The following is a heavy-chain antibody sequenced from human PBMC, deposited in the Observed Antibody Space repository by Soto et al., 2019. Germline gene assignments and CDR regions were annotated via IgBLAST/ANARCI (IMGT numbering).Heavy chain of an antibody. D-gene: IGHD6-19*01. Sequence: GGSLRLSCAASGFTFSSYAMHWVRQAPGKGLEWVAVISYDGSNKYYADSVKGRFTISRDNSKNTLYLQMNSLRAEDTAVYYCATLGLHNSACARPPFDYWG. CDR3: ATLGLHNSACARPPFDY. J-gene: IGHJ4*01. V-gene: IGHV3-30-3*01. CDR2: ISYDGSNK. CDR1: GFTFSSYA.